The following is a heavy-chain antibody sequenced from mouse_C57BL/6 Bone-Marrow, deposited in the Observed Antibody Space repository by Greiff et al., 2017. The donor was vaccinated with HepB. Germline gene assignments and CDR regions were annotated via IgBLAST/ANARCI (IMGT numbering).Heavy chain of an antibody. V-gene: IGHV5-9*01. CDR1: GFTFSSYT. J-gene: IGHJ4*01. CDR2: ISGGGGNT. CDR3: ARHSNFYYAMDY. D-gene: IGHD2-5*01. Sequence: EVQGVESGGGLVKPGGSLKLSCAASGFTFSSYTMSWVRQTPEKRLEWVATISGGGGNTYYPDSVKGRFTISRDNAKNTLYLQMSSLRSEDTALYYCARHSNFYYAMDYWGQGTSVTVSS.